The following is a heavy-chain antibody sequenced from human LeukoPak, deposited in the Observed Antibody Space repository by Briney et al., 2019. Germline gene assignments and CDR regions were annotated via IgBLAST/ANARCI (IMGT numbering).Heavy chain of an antibody. Sequence: SRTLSLTCAVSGGSISSSNWWGWVRQPPGKGLEWIGESYHSGSTNYNPPLKSRGTISVDKAKNQFSLKLSSVTAADTAVYYCATRSITMVRGVINNDWGQGTLVTVSS. D-gene: IGHD3-10*01. V-gene: IGHV4-4*02. CDR2: SYHSGST. J-gene: IGHJ4*02. CDR3: ATRSITMVRGVINND. CDR1: GGSISSSNW.